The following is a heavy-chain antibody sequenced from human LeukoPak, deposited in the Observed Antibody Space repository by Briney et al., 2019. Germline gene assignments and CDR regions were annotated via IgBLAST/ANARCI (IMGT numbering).Heavy chain of an antibody. CDR2: IYYSGST. CDR3: ARGFTAMVPFSY. CDR1: GGSISSSSYY. V-gene: IGHV4-39*01. J-gene: IGHJ4*02. D-gene: IGHD5-18*01. Sequence: PSETLSLTCTVSGGSISSSSYYWGWIRQPPGKGLEWIGSIYYSGSTYYNPSLKSQVTISVDTSKNQFSLKLSSVTAADTAVYYCARGFTAMVPFSYWGQGTLVTVSS.